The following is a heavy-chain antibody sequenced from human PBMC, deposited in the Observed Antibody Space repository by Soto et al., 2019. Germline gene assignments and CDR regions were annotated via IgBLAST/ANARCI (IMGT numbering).Heavy chain of an antibody. CDR1: GFTFSSYA. Sequence: GGSLSLSCAASGFTFSSYAMSWVRQAPGKGLEWVSAISGSGGSTYYADSVKGRFTISRDDSKNTLYLQMNSLRAEDTAVYYCAKGSSSWNNYFDYWGQGTLVTVSS. CDR3: AKGSSSWNNYFDY. V-gene: IGHV3-23*01. CDR2: ISGSGGST. D-gene: IGHD6-13*01. J-gene: IGHJ4*02.